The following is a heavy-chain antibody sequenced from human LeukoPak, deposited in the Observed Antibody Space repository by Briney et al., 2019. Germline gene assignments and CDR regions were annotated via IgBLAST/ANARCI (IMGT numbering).Heavy chain of an antibody. CDR2: ITPIFGSA. D-gene: IGHD3-22*01. V-gene: IGHV1-69*13. J-gene: IGHJ6*02. Sequence: SVKVSCKSSGGTLITYTFTWVRQAPGQGLEWMGGITPIFGSANYAQKFQGRVTITADESTSTAYMELSSLRSEDTAVYYCAREHYYQSSGYVGGNMDVWGQGTTVTDSS. CDR1: GGTLITYT. CDR3: AREHYYQSSGYVGGNMDV.